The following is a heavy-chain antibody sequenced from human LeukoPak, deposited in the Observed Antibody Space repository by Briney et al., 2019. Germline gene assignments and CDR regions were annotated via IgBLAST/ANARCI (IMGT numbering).Heavy chain of an antibody. Sequence: GGSLRLSCSASGFTFSNYAMHWVRQAPGKGLEYVSAISGNGGSTYYAESVKGRFTISRDNSKNTLYLQMSSLRAEDTAVYYCVKGGPIVVVPVVDYWGQGTLVTVSS. J-gene: IGHJ4*02. CDR2: ISGNGGST. CDR1: GFTFSNYA. D-gene: IGHD2-2*01. V-gene: IGHV3-64D*06. CDR3: VKGGPIVVVPVVDY.